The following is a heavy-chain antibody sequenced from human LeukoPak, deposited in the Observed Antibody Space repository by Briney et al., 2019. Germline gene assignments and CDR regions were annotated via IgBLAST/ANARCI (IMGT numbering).Heavy chain of an antibody. V-gene: IGHV3-74*01. CDR3: VRGAGGPRNYVLDY. J-gene: IGHJ4*02. D-gene: IGHD3-10*02. Sequence: GGSQRLSCVASGFTFSGYWMHRVRQAPGMGLVWVSRLNSDGTTINYADSVKGRFTISRDNAKNTVYLQMSGLRDDDTALYFCVRGAGGPRNYVLDYWGQGALVSVSS. CDR1: GFTFSGYW. CDR2: LNSDGTTI.